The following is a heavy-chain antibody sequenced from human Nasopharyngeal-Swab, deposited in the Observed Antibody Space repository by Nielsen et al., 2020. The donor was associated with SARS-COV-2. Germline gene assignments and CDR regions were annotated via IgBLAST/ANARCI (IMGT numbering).Heavy chain of an antibody. CDR2: IYWNDDK. CDR1: QFSVTSNGVG. CDR3: TKFSTDYYGSGGHYSMDV. D-gene: IGHD3-10*01. Sequence: SGPTLVKPTQTLTLTCTFSQFSVTSNGVGVAWIRQSPGKALEWLALIYWNDDKRYSPSLKGRFTITKDTSKKQVVLTMTNMDPVDTGTYYCTKFSTDYYGSGGHYSMDVWGQGITVTVSS. J-gene: IGHJ6*02. V-gene: IGHV2-5*04.